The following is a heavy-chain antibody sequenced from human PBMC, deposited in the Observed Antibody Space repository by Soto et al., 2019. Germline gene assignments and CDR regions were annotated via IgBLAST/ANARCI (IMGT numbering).Heavy chain of an antibody. D-gene: IGHD3-22*01. CDR2: INPSGGST. CDR3: ARDPNVYDSSGYYPSSLFDY. V-gene: IGHV1-46*01. J-gene: IGHJ4*02. Sequence: ASVNVSWKASGSTFTSYYIHWVRQAPGQGLEWMGIINPSGGSTSYARKFQGRVTMTRDTSTSTVYMELSSLRSEDTAVYYCARDPNVYDSSGYYPSSLFDYWGQGTLVTVSS. CDR1: GSTFTSYY.